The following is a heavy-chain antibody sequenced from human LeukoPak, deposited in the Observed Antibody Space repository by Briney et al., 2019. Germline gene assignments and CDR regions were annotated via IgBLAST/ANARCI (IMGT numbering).Heavy chain of an antibody. J-gene: IGHJ4*02. V-gene: IGHV4-59*01. Sequence: PSETLSLICTVSGGSISNYYWGWIRQPPGKGLEWIGYIYYSGSTNYNPSLKSRVTISVDTSKNQFSLKLSSVTAADTAVYYCARVRGYSSDYWGQGTLVTVSS. CDR1: GGSISNYY. CDR2: IYYSGST. D-gene: IGHD5-18*01. CDR3: ARVRGYSSDY.